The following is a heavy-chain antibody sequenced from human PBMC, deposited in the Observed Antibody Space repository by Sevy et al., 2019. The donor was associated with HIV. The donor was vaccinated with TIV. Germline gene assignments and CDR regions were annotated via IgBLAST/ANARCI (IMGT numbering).Heavy chain of an antibody. CDR2: ISYDGNNK. CDR3: ASHYYDSTGYYYPLDY. J-gene: IGHJ4*02. CDR1: GFTFSSYA. V-gene: IGHV3-30*04. Sequence: GGSLRLSCTASGFTFSSYAMYWVRQAPGKALEWVAVISYDGNNKDYADSVKGRFTISRDNSKNTLYLQMNSLRAEDTAVYYCASHYYDSTGYYYPLDYWGQGTLVTVSS. D-gene: IGHD3-22*01.